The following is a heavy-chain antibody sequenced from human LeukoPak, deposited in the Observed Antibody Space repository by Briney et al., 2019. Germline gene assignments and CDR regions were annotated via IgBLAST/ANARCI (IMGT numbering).Heavy chain of an antibody. Sequence: GYIYHSGSTYYNPSLKSRVTISVDRSKNQFSLKLSSVTAADTAVYYCARGAPHSSGYYGDYWGQGTLVTVSS. CDR2: IYHSGST. CDR3: ARGAPHSSGYYGDY. V-gene: IGHV4-30-2*01. D-gene: IGHD3-22*01. J-gene: IGHJ4*02.